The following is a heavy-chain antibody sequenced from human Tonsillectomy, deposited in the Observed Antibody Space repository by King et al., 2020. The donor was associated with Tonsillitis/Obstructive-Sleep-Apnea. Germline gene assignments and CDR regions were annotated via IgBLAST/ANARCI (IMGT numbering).Heavy chain of an antibody. J-gene: IGHJ5*02. CDR3: AREVKVTGSNWFDP. Sequence: VQLVESGGGLVQPGGSLRLSCAASGFTFSSYSMNWVRQAPGKGLEWVSYISSSSSTIYYADSVKGRFTISRDNAKNSLYLQMNSLRDEDTAVYYCAREVKVTGSNWFDPWGQGTLVTVSS. CDR1: GFTFSSYS. V-gene: IGHV3-48*02. D-gene: IGHD2-21*02. CDR2: ISSSSSTI.